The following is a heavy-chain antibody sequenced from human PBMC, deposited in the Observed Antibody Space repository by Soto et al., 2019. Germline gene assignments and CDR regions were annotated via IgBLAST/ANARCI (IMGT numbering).Heavy chain of an antibody. V-gene: IGHV3-21*01. D-gene: IGHD6-6*01. J-gene: IGHJ5*02. CDR3: ARESVGMIAARQNNWFDP. CDR2: ISSSSSYI. Sequence: PGESLRLSCAASGFTFSSYSMNWVRQAPGKGLEWVSSISSSSSYIYYADSVKGRFTISRDNAKNSLYLQMNSLRAEDTAVYYCARESVGMIAARQNNWFDPWGQGTLVTVSS. CDR1: GFTFSSYS.